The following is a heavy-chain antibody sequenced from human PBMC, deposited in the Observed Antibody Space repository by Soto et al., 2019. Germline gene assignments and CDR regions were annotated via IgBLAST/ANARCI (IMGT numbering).Heavy chain of an antibody. CDR3: AKDRAKRITMVRGVLGVNWFDP. CDR2: ISGSGGST. D-gene: IGHD3-10*01. CDR1: GFTFSSYA. Sequence: GGSLRLSCAASGFTFSSYAMSWVRQAPGKGLEWVSAISGSGGSTYYADSVKGRFTISRDNSKNTLYLQMNSLRAEDTAVYYCAKDRAKRITMVRGVLGVNWFDPWGQGTLVTVSS. J-gene: IGHJ5*02. V-gene: IGHV3-23*01.